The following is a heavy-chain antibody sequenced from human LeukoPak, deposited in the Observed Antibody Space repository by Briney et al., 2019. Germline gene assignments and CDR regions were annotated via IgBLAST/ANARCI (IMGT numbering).Heavy chain of an antibody. Sequence: SETLSLTCAVYGGSFSGYYWSWIRQPPGKGLEWIGEINHSGSTNYNPSLKSRVTISVDTSKNQFSLKLRSVTAADTAVYYCARGRRGTSCYDYWGQGTLATVSS. CDR1: GGSFSGYY. J-gene: IGHJ4*02. CDR3: ARGRRGTSCYDY. V-gene: IGHV4-34*01. D-gene: IGHD2-2*01. CDR2: INHSGST.